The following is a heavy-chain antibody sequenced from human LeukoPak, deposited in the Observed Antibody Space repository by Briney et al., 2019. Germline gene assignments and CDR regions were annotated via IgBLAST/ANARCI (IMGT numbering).Heavy chain of an antibody. J-gene: IGHJ5*02. CDR2: ISSSSSTI. CDR3: AIDRGTHGSYRFDP. Sequence: GGSLRLSCAASGFTFSSYSMNWVRQAPGKGLEWVSYISSSSSTIYYADSVKGRFTISRDNAKNSLYLQMNSLRAEDTVVYYWAIDRGTHGSYRFDPGGQGTLVTVSA. CDR1: GFTFSSYS. D-gene: IGHD1-26*01. V-gene: IGHV3-48*01.